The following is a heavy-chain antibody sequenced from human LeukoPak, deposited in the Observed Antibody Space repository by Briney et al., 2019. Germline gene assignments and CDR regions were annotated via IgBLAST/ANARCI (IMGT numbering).Heavy chain of an antibody. CDR3: ARDEAVAGNDAFDI. J-gene: IGHJ3*02. D-gene: IGHD6-19*01. V-gene: IGHV3-21*01. CDR2: ISSSSSYI. CDR1: GFTFSSYS. Sequence: GGSLRLSCAASGFTFSSYSMNWVRQAPGKGLEWVSPISSSSSYIYYADSVEGRFTLSRDNAKNSLYLQMNSLRAEDTAVYYCARDEAVAGNDAFDIWGQGTMVTVSS.